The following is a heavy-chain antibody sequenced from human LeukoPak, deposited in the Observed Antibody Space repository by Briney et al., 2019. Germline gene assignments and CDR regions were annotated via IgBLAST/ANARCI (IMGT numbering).Heavy chain of an antibody. CDR3: ARDHPPYCGGDCYYDY. V-gene: IGHV1-18*01. CDR2: IGAYNGNT. D-gene: IGHD2-21*02. Sequence: ASVKVSCKASGYTFTSYGISWVRQAPGQGLEWMGWIGAYNGNTNYAQKLQGRVTMTTDTSTSTAYMELRSLRSDDAAVYYCARDHPPYCGGDCYYDYWGQGTLVTVSS. CDR1: GYTFTSYG. J-gene: IGHJ4*02.